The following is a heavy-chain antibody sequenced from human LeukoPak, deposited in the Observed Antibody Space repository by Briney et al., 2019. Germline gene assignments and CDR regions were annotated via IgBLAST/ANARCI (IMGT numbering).Heavy chain of an antibody. CDR1: GYTFTSYG. J-gene: IGHJ3*01. Sequence: ASVKVSCKASGYTFTSYGISWVRQAPGQGLEWMGGIIPIFDTANYAQRFQGRLTITADKSTSTAYMELSSLRSEDTAVYYCARADNWEGAKGDWGQGTMVTVSS. CDR3: ARADNWEGAKGD. V-gene: IGHV1-69*06. D-gene: IGHD3-16*01. CDR2: IIPIFDTA.